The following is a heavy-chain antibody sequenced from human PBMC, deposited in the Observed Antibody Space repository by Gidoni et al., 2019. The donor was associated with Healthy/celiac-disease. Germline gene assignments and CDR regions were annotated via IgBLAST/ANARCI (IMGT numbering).Heavy chain of an antibody. Sequence: QVQLVESGGGVVQPGRSRRLSCAASGFTFSSYGMHWVRQAPGKGLEWVAVISYDGSNKYYADSVKGRFTISRDNSKNTLYLQMNSLRAEDTAVYYCAKGYCSGGSCHYGEGDGMDVWGQGTTVTVSS. CDR1: GFTFSSYG. D-gene: IGHD2-15*01. CDR2: ISYDGSNK. CDR3: AKGYCSGGSCHYGEGDGMDV. V-gene: IGHV3-30*18. J-gene: IGHJ6*02.